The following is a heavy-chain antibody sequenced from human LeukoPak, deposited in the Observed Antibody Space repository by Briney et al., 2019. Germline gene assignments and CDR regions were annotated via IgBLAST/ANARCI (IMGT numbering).Heavy chain of an antibody. D-gene: IGHD3-22*01. CDR2: IYYSGST. Sequence: PSQTLSLTCTVSGGSISSGGYYWSWIRPHPGQGLEWIGYIYYSGSTYYNPSLKSRVTISVDTSKNQFSLKLSSVTAADTAVYYCARSGDTYYYDSTPDYWGQGTLVTVSS. V-gene: IGHV4-31*03. CDR3: ARSGDTYYYDSTPDY. J-gene: IGHJ4*02. CDR1: GGSISSGGYY.